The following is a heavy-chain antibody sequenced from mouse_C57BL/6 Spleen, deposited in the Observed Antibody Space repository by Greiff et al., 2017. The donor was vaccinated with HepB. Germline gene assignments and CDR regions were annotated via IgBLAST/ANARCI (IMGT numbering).Heavy chain of an antibody. V-gene: IGHV1-9*01. Sequence: QLQQSGAELMKPGASVKLSCKATGYTFTGYWIEWVKQRPGHGLEWIGEILPGSGSTNYNEKFKGKATFTADTSSNTAYMQLSSLTTEDSAIYYCARYPIYYYGSSPYYFDDWGQGTTLTVSS. J-gene: IGHJ2*01. CDR3: ARYPIYYYGSSPYYFDD. D-gene: IGHD1-1*01. CDR1: GYTFTGYW. CDR2: ILPGSGST.